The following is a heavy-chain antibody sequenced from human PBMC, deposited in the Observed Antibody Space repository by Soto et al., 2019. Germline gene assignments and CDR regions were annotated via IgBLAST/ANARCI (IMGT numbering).Heavy chain of an antibody. J-gene: IGHJ6*02. Sequence: GGSLRLSCAASGFTFSSYAMSWVRQAPGKGLEWVSAISGSGGSTYYADSVKGRFTISRDNSKNTLYLQMNSLRAEDMAVYYCAKHDDYGGTEGYYYGMDVWGQGTTVTVSS. CDR3: AKHDDYGGTEGYYYGMDV. CDR2: ISGSGGST. D-gene: IGHD4-17*01. V-gene: IGHV3-23*01. CDR1: GFTFSSYA.